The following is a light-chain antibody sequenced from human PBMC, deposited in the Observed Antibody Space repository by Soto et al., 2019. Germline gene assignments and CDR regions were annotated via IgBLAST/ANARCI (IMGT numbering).Light chain of an antibody. CDR1: SSDVGSYNY. Sequence: QSVLTQPASVSGSPGQSITISWTGTSSDVGSYNYVSWYQQHPGKAPKLMIYEVSNRPSGVSNRFSGSKSGNTASLTISGVHAEDEADDYCSSYTSSNTLEVFGGGTKLTVL. CDR3: SSYTSSNTLEV. V-gene: IGLV2-14*01. J-gene: IGLJ3*02. CDR2: EVS.